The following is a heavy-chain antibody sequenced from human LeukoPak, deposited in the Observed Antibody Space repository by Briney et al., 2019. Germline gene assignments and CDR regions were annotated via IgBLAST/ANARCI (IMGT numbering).Heavy chain of an antibody. J-gene: IGHJ6*02. CDR1: GFTFSSYG. CDR2: IWYDGSNK. V-gene: IGHV3-33*01. Sequence: GGSLRLSCAASGFTFSSYGMHWVRQAPGKGLEWVALIWYDGSNKYYADSVKGRFTISRDNSKNTLYLQMNSLRAEDTAVYYCARDRDSPDIVTTIWGGGDYYAMDVWGQGTTVTVSS. D-gene: IGHD5-12*01. CDR3: ARDRDSPDIVTTIWGGGDYYAMDV.